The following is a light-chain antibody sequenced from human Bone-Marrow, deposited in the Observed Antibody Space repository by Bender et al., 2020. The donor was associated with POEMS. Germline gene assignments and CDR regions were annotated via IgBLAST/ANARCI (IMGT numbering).Light chain of an antibody. Sequence: QSVLTQPPSASGTPGQRVTISCSGSSSNIESNTVNWFQQLPGTAPKLLIYSDNQRPSGVPDRFSGSKSGTSASLAISGLQAEDEGDYYCQSYDNSLGGWVFGGGTKLTVL. CDR1: SSNIESNT. J-gene: IGLJ3*02. CDR3: QSYDNSLGGWV. CDR2: SDN. V-gene: IGLV1-44*01.